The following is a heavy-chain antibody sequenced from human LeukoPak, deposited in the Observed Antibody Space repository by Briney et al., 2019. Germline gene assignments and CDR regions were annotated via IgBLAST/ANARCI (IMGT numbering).Heavy chain of an antibody. CDR1: GYTFTGYY. Sequence: ASVKVSCKASGYTFTGYYMHWVRQAPGQGLEWMGWINPNSGGTNYAQKFQGRVTMTRDTSISTAYMELSRLRSDDTAVYYCARDREETYYDSSGYYSDWYFDLWGRGTLVTVSS. D-gene: IGHD3-22*01. CDR3: ARDREETYYDSSGYYSDWYFDL. V-gene: IGHV1-2*02. CDR2: INPNSGGT. J-gene: IGHJ2*01.